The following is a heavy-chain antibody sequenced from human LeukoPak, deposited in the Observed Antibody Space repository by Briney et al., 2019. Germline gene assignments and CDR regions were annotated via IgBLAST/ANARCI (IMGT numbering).Heavy chain of an antibody. CDR1: GFTFSNYE. CDR2: ISISGSTI. Sequence: GGALRLSCAASGFTFSNYEMNWVRQAPGKGLEWVSYISISGSTIYYADSVKGRFTISRDNAKNSLYLQMNSLRAEDTAVYYCAREGVVVSAAVDYWGQGTLVTVSS. V-gene: IGHV3-48*03. J-gene: IGHJ4*02. CDR3: AREGVVVSAAVDY. D-gene: IGHD2-2*01.